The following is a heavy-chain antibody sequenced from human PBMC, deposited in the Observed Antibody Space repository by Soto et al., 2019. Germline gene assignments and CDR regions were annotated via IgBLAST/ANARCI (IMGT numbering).Heavy chain of an antibody. Sequence: QITLKESGPTLVKPTQTLTLTCTFSGFSLSTSGVGVGWIRQPPGKALEWLALIYWDDDKRYSPSLKSRLTITQDTANNHVVLTMTNMDPVDTATYSCAHRQTTVSWGTFDYWGQGTLVTVSS. V-gene: IGHV2-5*02. J-gene: IGHJ4*02. CDR2: IYWDDDK. CDR3: AHRQTTVSWGTFDY. D-gene: IGHD4-4*01. CDR1: GFSLSTSGVG.